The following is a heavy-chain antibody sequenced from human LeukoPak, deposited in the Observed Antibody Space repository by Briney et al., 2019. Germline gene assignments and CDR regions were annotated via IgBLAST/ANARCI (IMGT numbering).Heavy chain of an antibody. CDR2: INPNSGGT. D-gene: IGHD6-13*01. CDR1: GYTFTGYY. Sequence: ASVKVSCKASGYTFTGYYMHWVRQAPGQGLEWMGWINPNSGGTNYAQKFQGRVTITRNTSISTAYMELSSLRSEDTAVYYCARAAAPGLPYYYYMDVWGKGTTVTVSS. J-gene: IGHJ6*03. CDR3: ARAAAPGLPYYYYMDV. V-gene: IGHV1-2*02.